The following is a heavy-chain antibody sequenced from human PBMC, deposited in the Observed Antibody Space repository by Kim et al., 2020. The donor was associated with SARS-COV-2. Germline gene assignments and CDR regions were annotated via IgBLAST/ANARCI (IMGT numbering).Heavy chain of an antibody. CDR3: ARGINHAFDI. V-gene: IGHV3-48*03. CDR2: TI. J-gene: IGHJ3*02. Sequence: TILYDDSVKGRFSISRDNATNSLFLQMNGLRAEDTALYYCARGINHAFDIWGQGTMVTVSS.